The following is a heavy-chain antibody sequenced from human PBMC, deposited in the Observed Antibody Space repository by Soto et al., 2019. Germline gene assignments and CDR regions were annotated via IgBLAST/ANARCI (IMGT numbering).Heavy chain of an antibody. D-gene: IGHD3-16*02. CDR1: GFMVSDNY. CDR3: ASYRSNGGYCYGIYV. CDR2: IYDGGST. V-gene: IGHV3-53*04. J-gene: IGHJ6*02. Sequence: GGSLRLSWAASGFMVSDNYMSWVRQAPGKGLEWVSLIYDGGSTYYADSVKGRFTISRHSSKNTLYLQMNSLRVEDTAVYYCASYRSNGGYCYGIYVRARRTTVPVSS.